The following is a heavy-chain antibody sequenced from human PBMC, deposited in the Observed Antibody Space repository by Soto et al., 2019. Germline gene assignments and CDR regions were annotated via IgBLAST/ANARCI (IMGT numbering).Heavy chain of an antibody. Sequence: ASVKVSCKASGYTFTSYGISWVRQAPGQGLEWMGWISAYNGNTNYAQKLQGRVTMTTDTSTSTAYMELRSLRSDDTAVYYCATTVIIPDLVDSWGQGTLVTVSS. V-gene: IGHV1-18*01. CDR2: ISAYNGNT. D-gene: IGHD4-17*01. CDR1: GYTFTSYG. J-gene: IGHJ4*02. CDR3: ATTVIIPDLVDS.